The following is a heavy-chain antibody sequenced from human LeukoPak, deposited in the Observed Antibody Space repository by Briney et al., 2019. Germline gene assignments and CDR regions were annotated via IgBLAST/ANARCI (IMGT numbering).Heavy chain of an antibody. J-gene: IGHJ4*02. Sequence: AAVTVSFTCSAYTFTFNYMAMGRQAPGQGLGWMGCINTNSGGTNYAQKVQGRVTMTRDTSISTAYMELSRLRSDDAAVYYCARTLSAFWPHYYFDYWGQGTLVTVSS. CDR2: INTNSGGT. D-gene: IGHD3-3*01. V-gene: IGHV1-2*02. CDR3: ARTLSAFWPHYYFDY. CDR1: AYTFTFNY.